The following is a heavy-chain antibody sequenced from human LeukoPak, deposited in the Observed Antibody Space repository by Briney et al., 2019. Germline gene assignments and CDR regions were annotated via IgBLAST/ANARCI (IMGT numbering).Heavy chain of an antibody. V-gene: IGHV5-51*01. J-gene: IGHJ5*02. D-gene: IGHD1-20*01. CDR1: GYSFTSYW. CDR2: IYPGDSHT. CDR3: ARHPAITGTRDWFDP. Sequence: SGESLKISCKGSGYSFTSYWIGWVRQMPGKGLEWMGIIYPGDSHTTYSPSFEGQVTISADKSISTAYLQWSSLKASDTAMYYCARHPAITGTRDWFDPWGQGTLVTVSS.